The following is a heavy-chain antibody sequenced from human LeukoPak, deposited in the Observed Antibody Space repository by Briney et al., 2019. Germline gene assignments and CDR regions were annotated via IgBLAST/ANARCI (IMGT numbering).Heavy chain of an antibody. D-gene: IGHD2/OR15-2a*01. Sequence: GESLKISCKGFGYSFTTFWIAWVRQMPGKGLEWMGIIYPGDSDTRYSPSFQGQVTISADKSISTAYLQWSSLKASDTAMYYCARLLNGWYFDLWGRGTLVTVSS. CDR3: ARLLNGWYFDL. CDR2: IYPGDSDT. J-gene: IGHJ2*01. CDR1: GYSFTTFW. V-gene: IGHV5-51*01.